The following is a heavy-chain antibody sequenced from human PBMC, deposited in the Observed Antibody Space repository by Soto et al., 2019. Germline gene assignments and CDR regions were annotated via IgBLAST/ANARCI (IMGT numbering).Heavy chain of an antibody. J-gene: IGHJ6*03. V-gene: IGHV4-59*01. D-gene: IGHD3-3*01. CDR3: ARSSRLDFWSGYYAYYYYYYMDV. CDR1: GGSISSYC. Sequence: SETLSLTCTVSGGSISSYCWSWIRQPPWKGLEWIGYIYYSGSTNYNPSLKSRVTISVDTSKNQFPLKLSSVTAADTAVYYCARSSRLDFWSGYYAYYYYYYMDVWGKRTTVTVSS. CDR2: IYYSGST.